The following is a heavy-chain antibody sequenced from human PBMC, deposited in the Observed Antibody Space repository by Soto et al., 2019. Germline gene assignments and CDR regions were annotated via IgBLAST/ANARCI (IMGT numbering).Heavy chain of an antibody. CDR1: GYSISSGYY. CDR3: ASRVSGWYP. J-gene: IGHJ5*02. CDR2: IHHSGSA. D-gene: IGHD6-19*01. Sequence: SETLSLTCAGSGYSISSGYYWGWIRQPPVKGLEWIGSIHHSGSAYYNPSLRSRVTISVDTSKNQFSLKLSSVSAADTAVYYCASRVSGWYPWGQGTLVTVSS. V-gene: IGHV4-38-2*01.